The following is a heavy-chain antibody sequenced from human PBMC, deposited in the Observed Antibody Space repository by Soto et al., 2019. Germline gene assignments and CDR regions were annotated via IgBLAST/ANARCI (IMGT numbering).Heavy chain of an antibody. J-gene: IGHJ4*02. CDR3: VRDLDGSGSYYTDY. CDR1: GYTFSICG. CDR2: TRPNNGNT. V-gene: IGHV1-18*01. D-gene: IGHD3-10*01. Sequence: ASVKVSCKASGYTFSICGINCVRQAPGQGLEWMGWTRPNNGNTKYAQNLQGRVTMTTDTSTSTAYMELRSLRPDDTAVYYCVRDLDGSGSYYTDYWGQGTLVTVSS.